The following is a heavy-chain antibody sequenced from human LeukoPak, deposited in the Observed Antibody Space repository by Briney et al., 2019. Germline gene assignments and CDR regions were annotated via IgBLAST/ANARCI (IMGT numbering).Heavy chain of an antibody. CDR1: GGSFSGYY. CDR2: INHSGST. Sequence: KPSETLSLTCAVYGGSFSGYYWSWIRQPPGKGLEWIGEINHSGSTNYNPSLKSRVTISVDTSKNQFSLKLGSVTAADTAVYYCARWAYCSSTSCYGRYYYYYMDVWGKGTTVTVSS. J-gene: IGHJ6*03. V-gene: IGHV4-34*01. D-gene: IGHD2-2*01. CDR3: ARWAYCSSTSCYGRYYYYYMDV.